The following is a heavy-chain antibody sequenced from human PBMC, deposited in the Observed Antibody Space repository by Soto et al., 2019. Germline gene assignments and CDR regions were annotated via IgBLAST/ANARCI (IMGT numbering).Heavy chain of an antibody. CDR2: IYYSGSN. D-gene: IGHD4-17*01. CDR1: GGSISSGAHY. V-gene: IGHV4-31*01. Sequence: QVQLQESGPGLVKPSQTLSLTCTVSGGSISSGAHYWSWIRQLPGKGLEWIGNIYYSGSNYYNPSLNSPVTISVDTSNNQFSLNLSSVTAADTAIYYCARDRYGVPRGDYFDSWGQGILVTVSS. J-gene: IGHJ4*02. CDR3: ARDRYGVPRGDYFDS.